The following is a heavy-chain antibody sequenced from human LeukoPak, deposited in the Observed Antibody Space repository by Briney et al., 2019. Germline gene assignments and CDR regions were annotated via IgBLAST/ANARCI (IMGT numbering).Heavy chain of an antibody. Sequence: APGKVSCKASGYTFTGYYMHWVRQAPGQGLKWMGWINPNSGGTNYAQKFQGRVTMTRDTSISTAYMELSRLRSDDTAVYYCARREHYYDSSGPVDYWGQGTLVTVSS. CDR1: GYTFTGYY. CDR3: ARREHYYDSSGPVDY. D-gene: IGHD3-22*01. J-gene: IGHJ4*02. V-gene: IGHV1-2*02. CDR2: INPNSGGT.